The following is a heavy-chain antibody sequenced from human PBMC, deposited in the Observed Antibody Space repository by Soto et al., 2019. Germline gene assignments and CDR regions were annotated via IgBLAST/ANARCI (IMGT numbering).Heavy chain of an antibody. D-gene: IGHD4-4*01. CDR1: GFTFSNYG. J-gene: IGHJ6*02. CDR3: AKSRDGYSFYYYYGMDV. CDR2: ILYDGSNE. Sequence: QVQLVESGGGVVQPGRSLRGSCAASGFTFSNYGMHWVRQAPGKGLEWVALILYDGSNEYYADSVKGRFTISRDNPKNTLYLQMNNLRAEDTAVYYCAKSRDGYSFYYYYGMDVWGQGITVTASS. V-gene: IGHV3-30*18.